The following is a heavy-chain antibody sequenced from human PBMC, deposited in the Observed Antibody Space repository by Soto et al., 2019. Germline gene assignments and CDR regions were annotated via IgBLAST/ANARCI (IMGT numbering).Heavy chain of an antibody. D-gene: IGHD3-10*01. Sequence: PGGSLRLSCAASGFTFSSYSMNWVRQAPGKGLEWVSSISSSSSYIYYADSVKGRFTISRDNAKNSLYLQMNSLRAEDTAVYYCARDRRASTTLLWFGEYNWFDPWGQGTPVTVSS. V-gene: IGHV3-21*01. CDR3: ARDRRASTTLLWFGEYNWFDP. J-gene: IGHJ5*02. CDR2: ISSSSSYI. CDR1: GFTFSSYS.